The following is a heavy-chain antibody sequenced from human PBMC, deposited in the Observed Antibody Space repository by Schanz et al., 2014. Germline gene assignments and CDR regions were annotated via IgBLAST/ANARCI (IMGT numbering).Heavy chain of an antibody. CDR2: INLNSGGT. CDR3: ARSNSWSGAWFDP. D-gene: IGHD6-13*01. V-gene: IGHV1-2*06. Sequence: QVRLVQSGAEAREPGASVKVSCKASGYTFTDYYIHWVRQAPGQGLEWMGRINLNSGGTNYAQKFQGRGRRKRLKERSTAHMELSRLRWEEKAVYYCARSNSWSGAWFDPWGQGTLVTVSS. J-gene: IGHJ5*02. CDR1: GYTFTDYY.